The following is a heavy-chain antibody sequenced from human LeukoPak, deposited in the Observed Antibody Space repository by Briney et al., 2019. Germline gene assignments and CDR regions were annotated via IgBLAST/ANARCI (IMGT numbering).Heavy chain of an antibody. CDR2: ISASGSTI. J-gene: IGHJ4*02. D-gene: IGHD2-21*02. V-gene: IGHV3-11*04. CDR1: GFTFSDYY. Sequence: GGSLRLSCAASGFTFSDYYTAWIRQAPGKGLEYISHISASGSTIHYGDSVKGRFTIFRDDARNSVYLQMTSLRAEDTATYFCTRVCGGHCYSGFDYWGQGALVTVSS. CDR3: TRVCGGHCYSGFDY.